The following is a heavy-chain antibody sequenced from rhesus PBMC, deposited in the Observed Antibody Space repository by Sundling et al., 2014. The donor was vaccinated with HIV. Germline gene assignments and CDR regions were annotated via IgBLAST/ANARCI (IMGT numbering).Heavy chain of an antibody. CDR1: GYTFTSHG. CDR3: ARYNWDHFGLDS. CDR2: INTETGNP. Sequence: QVRLVQSGAEVKQPGASVKVSCKTSGYTFTSHGINWVRQAHGQRLEWMGWINTETGNPTYAQGFKERFTFSMDTSINTAYLQISSLKSEDTAIYYCARYNWDHFGLDSWGQGVVVTVSS. J-gene: IGHJ6*01. D-gene: IGHD1-26*01. V-gene: IGHV7-114*01.